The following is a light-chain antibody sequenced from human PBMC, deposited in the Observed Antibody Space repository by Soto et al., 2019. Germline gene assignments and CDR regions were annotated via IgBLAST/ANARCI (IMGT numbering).Light chain of an antibody. CDR1: NSDVGAYTF. CDR3: FSYTASDMWV. J-gene: IGLJ3*02. Sequence: QSALTQPRSVSGSPGQSVTISCTGTNSDVGAYTFVSWYQQLPGKAPKLIISAVSYRPSGVPDRFSGSESGNTASLTISGLQAEDEADYYCFSYTASDMWVFGGGTKVTIL. V-gene: IGLV2-11*01. CDR2: AVS.